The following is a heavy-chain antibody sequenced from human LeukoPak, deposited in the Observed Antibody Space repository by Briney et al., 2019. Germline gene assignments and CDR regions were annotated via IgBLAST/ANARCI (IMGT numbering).Heavy chain of an antibody. CDR3: AKDLSLRLKTYSSSPRDY. CDR2: ISGSGGST. D-gene: IGHD6-6*01. V-gene: IGHV3-23*01. J-gene: IGHJ4*02. CDR1: GFTFSSYA. Sequence: GGSLRLSCAASGFTFSSYAMSWVRQAPGKGLEWVSAISGSGGSTYYADSVKGRFTISRDYSKNTLYLQMNSLRAEDTAVYYCAKDLSLRLKTYSSSPRDYWGQGTLVTVSS.